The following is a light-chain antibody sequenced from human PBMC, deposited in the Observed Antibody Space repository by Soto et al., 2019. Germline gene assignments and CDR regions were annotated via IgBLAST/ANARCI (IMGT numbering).Light chain of an antibody. V-gene: IGLV6-57*04. CDR1: SGSIASNY. J-gene: IGLJ2*01. CDR2: EDN. CDR3: LSYVSIFVV. Sequence: NFMLTQPHSVSESPGKTVTISCTRSSGSIASNYVQWYQQRPGSAPTTVIYEDNQRPSGVPDRFSGSIDSSSNSASLTISGLNTEDEADYYCLSYVSIFVVSGGGTKLTVL.